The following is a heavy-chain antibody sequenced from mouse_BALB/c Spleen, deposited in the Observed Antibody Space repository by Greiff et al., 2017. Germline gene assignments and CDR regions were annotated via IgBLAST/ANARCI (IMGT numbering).Heavy chain of an antibody. J-gene: IGHJ4*01. CDR2: ISSGGSYT. V-gene: IGHV5-9-4*01. CDR3: ASITTARAMDY. Sequence: EVQLVESGGGLVKPGGSLKLSCAASGFTFSSYAMSWVRQSPEKRLEWVAEISSGGSYTYYPATVTGRFTISRDNAKHTLYLEMSSLRSEDTAMCYCASITTARAMDYWGQGTSVTVSA. CDR1: GFTFSSYA. D-gene: IGHD1-2*01.